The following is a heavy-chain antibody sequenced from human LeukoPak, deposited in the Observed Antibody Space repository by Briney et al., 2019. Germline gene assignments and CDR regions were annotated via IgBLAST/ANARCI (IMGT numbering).Heavy chain of an antibody. CDR1: GFTFSNYW. CDR3: SRARGDYRYFDY. D-gene: IGHD4-17*01. Sequence: GVSLRLSCAVSGFTFSNYWMHWVRQSPGKGLVWVSRINMDGSITTYADSVKGRFTISRDNAKNTLYLQMNSLRAEDTAVYYCSRARGDYRYFDYWGQGTLVTVSS. J-gene: IGHJ4*02. CDR2: INMDGSIT. V-gene: IGHV3-74*01.